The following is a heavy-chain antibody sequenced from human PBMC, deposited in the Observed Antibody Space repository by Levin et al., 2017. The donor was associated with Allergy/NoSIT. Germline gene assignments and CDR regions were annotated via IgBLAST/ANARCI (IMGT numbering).Heavy chain of an antibody. J-gene: IGHJ4*02. V-gene: IGHV5-51*01. D-gene: IGHD3-10*01. CDR2: IYPGDSDT. CDR1: GFSFSGYW. Sequence: GESLKISCKASGFSFSGYWIVWVRQMPRKGLEWMGMIYPGDSDTRYSPSFKGQVSISVDNSINTAYLQWNSLQASDTAIYYCAFGGEAGDYFNYWGQGTLVTVSS. CDR3: AFGGEAGDYFNY.